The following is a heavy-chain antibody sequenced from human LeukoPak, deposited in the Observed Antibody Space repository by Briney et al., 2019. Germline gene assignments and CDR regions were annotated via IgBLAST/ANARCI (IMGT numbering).Heavy chain of an antibody. Sequence: PSETLSLTCTVSGGSISSSSYYWGWIRQPPGKGLEWIGSIYYSGSTYYNPSLKSRVTISVDTSKNQFSLKLSSVTAADTAVYYCARTAGDQGYFDYWGQGTLVTVSS. J-gene: IGHJ4*02. CDR2: IYYSGST. D-gene: IGHD7-27*01. CDR1: GGSISSSSYY. V-gene: IGHV4-39*07. CDR3: ARTAGDQGYFDY.